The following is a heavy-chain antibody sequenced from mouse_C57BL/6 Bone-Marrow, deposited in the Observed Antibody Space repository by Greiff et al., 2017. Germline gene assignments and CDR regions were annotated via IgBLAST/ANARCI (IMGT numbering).Heavy chain of an antibody. CDR3: TREVPYYYAMDY. CDR1: GFTFSSYA. Sequence: EVQLVESGEGLVKPGGSLKLSCAASGFTFSSYAMSWVRQTPEKRLEWVAYISSGGDYIYYADTVKGRFTISRDNARNTLYLQMSSLKSEDTAMYYCTREVPYYYAMDYWGQGTSVTVSS. J-gene: IGHJ4*01. V-gene: IGHV5-9-1*02. CDR2: ISSGGDYI.